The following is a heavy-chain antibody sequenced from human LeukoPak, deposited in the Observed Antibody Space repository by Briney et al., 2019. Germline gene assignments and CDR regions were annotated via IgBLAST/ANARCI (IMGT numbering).Heavy chain of an antibody. CDR3: AKGHVWGGDLYYFDY. Sequence: PGGSLRLSCAASGFTFSAYWMSWVRQAPGKGLEWVANIKQDGSDKYYVDSVKGRFTISRDNAKNSLYLQMNSLRAEDTAVYFCAKGHVWGGDLYYFDYWGLGTLVTVSS. D-gene: IGHD2-21*02. CDR2: IKQDGSDK. V-gene: IGHV3-7*03. CDR1: GFTFSAYW. J-gene: IGHJ4*02.